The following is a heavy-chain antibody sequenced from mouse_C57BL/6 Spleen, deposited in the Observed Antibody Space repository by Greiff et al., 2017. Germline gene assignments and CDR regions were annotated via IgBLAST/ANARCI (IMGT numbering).Heavy chain of an antibody. V-gene: IGHV1-69*01. CDR3: ASLGRWFAY. J-gene: IGHJ3*01. Sequence: QVQLQQPGAELVMPGASVKLSCKASGYTFTSYWMHWVKQRPGQGLEWIGEIDPSDSYTNYNQKFKGKSTVTVDKSSSTAYMQLSSLTSEDSAVYYCASLGRWFAYWGQGTLVTVSA. CDR1: GYTFTSYW. CDR2: IDPSDSYT. D-gene: IGHD4-1*01.